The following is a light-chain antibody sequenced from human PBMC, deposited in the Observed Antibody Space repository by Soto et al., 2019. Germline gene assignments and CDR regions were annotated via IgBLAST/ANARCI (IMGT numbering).Light chain of an antibody. Sequence: DIPVTQSPSTLSASVGDRVTITCRASQRINSWLAWYQQKPGRAPKFLIYKASSLESGVPLRFSGSGSGTEFTLTISSLQPDDFATYYGQQYNSYPVTFGGGTKVEIK. CDR2: KAS. CDR3: QQYNSYPVT. CDR1: QRINSW. J-gene: IGKJ4*01. V-gene: IGKV1-5*03.